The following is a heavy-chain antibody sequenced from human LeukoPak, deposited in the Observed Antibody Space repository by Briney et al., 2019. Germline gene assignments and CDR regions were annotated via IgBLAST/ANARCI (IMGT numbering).Heavy chain of an antibody. J-gene: IGHJ4*02. D-gene: IGHD2-15*01. Sequence: GGSLRLSCAASGFTFSSYAMSWVRQAPGKGLEWVSAISSSSSYIYYADSVKGRFTISRDNAKNSLYLQMNSLRAEDTAVYYCARDSSWNYFDYWGQGTLVTVSS. CDR3: ARDSSWNYFDY. CDR2: ISSSSSYI. V-gene: IGHV3-21*01. CDR1: GFTFSSYA.